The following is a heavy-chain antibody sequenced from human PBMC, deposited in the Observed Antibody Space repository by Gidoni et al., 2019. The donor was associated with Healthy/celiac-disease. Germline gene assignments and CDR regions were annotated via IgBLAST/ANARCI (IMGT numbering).Heavy chain of an antibody. CDR3: AHAPVQLERRGWFDP. J-gene: IGHJ5*02. CDR1: EFSLSTSGVG. D-gene: IGHD1-1*01. CDR2: IYWNDDK. Sequence: QITLKESGPTLVKPTQTLTLTCTFSEFSLSTSGVGVGWIRQPPGKALEWLALIYWNDDKRYSPSLKSRLTITKDTSKNQVVLTMTNMDPVDTATYYCAHAPVQLERRGWFDPWGQGTLATVSS. V-gene: IGHV2-5*01.